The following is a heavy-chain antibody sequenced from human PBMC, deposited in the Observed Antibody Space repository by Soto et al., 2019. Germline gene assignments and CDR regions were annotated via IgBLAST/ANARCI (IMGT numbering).Heavy chain of an antibody. D-gene: IGHD6-19*01. CDR2: IYTSGYT. CDR1: GGSISTYY. Sequence: SETLSLTCTVSGGSISTYYWNWIRQPAGKRLEWLGRIYTSGYTKYNPSLKSRVTMSLDTSKRQFSLNLSSVPAADTAVYYCARETVAGTDNWFDPWGQGILVTVSS. CDR3: ARETVAGTDNWFDP. J-gene: IGHJ5*02. V-gene: IGHV4-4*07.